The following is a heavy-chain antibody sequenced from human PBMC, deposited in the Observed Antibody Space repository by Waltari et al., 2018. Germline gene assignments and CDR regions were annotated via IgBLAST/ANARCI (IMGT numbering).Heavy chain of an antibody. CDR1: GFTFRSYV. Sequence: EVQLVESGGGLVQPGGSLRLSCSASGFTFRSYVMHWVRQAPGKGLEYVSVISDNGGNTYYGDSVKGRFTVSRDNSKNTLYLQMSSMRADDTAVYYCGKGRAVGYDYDYWGQGTLVTVSS. J-gene: IGHJ4*02. CDR2: ISDNGGNT. D-gene: IGHD5-12*01. V-gene: IGHV3-64D*06. CDR3: GKGRAVGYDYDY.